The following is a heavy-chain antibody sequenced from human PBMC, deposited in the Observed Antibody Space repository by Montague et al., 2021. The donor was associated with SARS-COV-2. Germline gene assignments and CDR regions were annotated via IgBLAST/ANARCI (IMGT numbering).Heavy chain of an antibody. D-gene: IGHD6-19*01. Sequence: SETLSLTCAVSGDSIMTTNWWSWVRQPPGKGLEWIGEIYQSGSTNYNPSLKSRVTISVDTPKNQFSLKLMSVTAADTAVYYCARGERGAWYNHYFDYWGQGALVTVSS. CDR3: ARGERGAWYNHYFDY. J-gene: IGHJ4*02. CDR1: GDSIMTTNW. V-gene: IGHV4-4*02. CDR2: IYQSGST.